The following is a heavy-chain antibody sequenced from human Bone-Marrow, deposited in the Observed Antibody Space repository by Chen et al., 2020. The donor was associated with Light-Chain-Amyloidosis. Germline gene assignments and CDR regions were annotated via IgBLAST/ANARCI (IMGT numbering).Heavy chain of an antibody. CDR1: GGSMDYYY. J-gene: IGHJ4*02. D-gene: IGHD3-16*01. Sequence: QVQLQESGPGLVKPSETLSLTCTVSGGSMDYYYWNWIRQPPGKGLEWNGYIYNSGTTNYNPSLRSRVTMSVDMSKKQFSLKLSSVTAADTAVYYCGRDNIGGVDFWGQGTPVTVSS. CDR2: IYNSGTT. CDR3: GRDNIGGVDF. V-gene: IGHV4-59*01.